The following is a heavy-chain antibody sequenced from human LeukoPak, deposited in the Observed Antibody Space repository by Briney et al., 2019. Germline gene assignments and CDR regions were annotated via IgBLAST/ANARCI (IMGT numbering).Heavy chain of an antibody. Sequence: ASVKVSCKASGGTFSSYAISWVRQAPGQGLEWMGGIIPIFGTANYAQKFQGRVTITTDESTSTAYMELRSLRSDDTAVYYCARGIAARRGRDAFDIWGQGTMVTVSS. CDR2: IIPIFGTA. D-gene: IGHD6-6*01. J-gene: IGHJ3*02. CDR1: GGTFSSYA. V-gene: IGHV1-69*05. CDR3: ARGIAARRGRDAFDI.